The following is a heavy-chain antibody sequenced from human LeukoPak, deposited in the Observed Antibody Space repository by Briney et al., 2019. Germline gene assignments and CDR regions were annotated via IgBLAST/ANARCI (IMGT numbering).Heavy chain of an antibody. V-gene: IGHV1-3*01. CDR1: GYTFTSYA. D-gene: IGHD6-19*01. J-gene: IGHJ4*02. CDR2: INAGNGNT. Sequence: KPGASVKVSCKASGYTFTSYAMHWVRQAPGQRLEWMGWINAGNGNTKYSQKFQGRVTITRDTSASTAYMELSSLRSEDTAVYYCATGPSSGWSQHDYWGQGTLVTVSS. CDR3: ATGPSSGWSQHDY.